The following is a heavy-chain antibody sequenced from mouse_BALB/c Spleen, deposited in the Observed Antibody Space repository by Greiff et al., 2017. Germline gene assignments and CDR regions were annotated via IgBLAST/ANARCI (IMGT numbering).Heavy chain of an antibody. CDR1: GYTFTDYA. V-gene: IGHV1S137*01. CDR2: ISTYYGDA. D-gene: IGHD6-5*01. Sequence: VQLVESGAELVRPGVSVKISCKGSGYTFTDYAMHWVKQSHAKSLEWIGVISTYYGDASYNQKFKGKATMTVDKSSSTAYMELARLTSEDSAIYYCASGLFGPFAYWGQGTLVTVSA. CDR3: ASGLFGPFAY. J-gene: IGHJ3*01.